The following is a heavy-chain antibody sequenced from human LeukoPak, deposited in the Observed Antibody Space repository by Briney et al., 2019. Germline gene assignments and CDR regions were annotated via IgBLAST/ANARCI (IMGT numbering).Heavy chain of an antibody. J-gene: IGHJ5*02. Sequence: ASVKVSCKVSGYTLTELSMHWVRQAPGKGLEWMGGSDPEDGETIYAQKFQGRVTMTEDTSTDTAYMELSSLRSEDTAVYYCATESHYYDSSGPTPSWFDPWGQGTLVTVSS. D-gene: IGHD3-22*01. V-gene: IGHV1-24*01. CDR2: SDPEDGET. CDR3: ATESHYYDSSGPTPSWFDP. CDR1: GYTLTELS.